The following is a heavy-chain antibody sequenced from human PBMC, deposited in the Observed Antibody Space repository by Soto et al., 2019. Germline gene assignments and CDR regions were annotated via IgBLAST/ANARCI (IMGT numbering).Heavy chain of an antibody. V-gene: IGHV1-18*01. Sequence: GASVKVSCKASGYTFTSYGISWVRPALGQGLEWMGWISAYNGNRNYAQKLQGRVTMTTDTSTSTAYMELRSLRSDDTAVYYCAKDSPPVDYWGQGTLVTVSS. CDR2: ISAYNGNR. J-gene: IGHJ4*02. CDR3: AKDSPPVDY. CDR1: GYTFTSYG.